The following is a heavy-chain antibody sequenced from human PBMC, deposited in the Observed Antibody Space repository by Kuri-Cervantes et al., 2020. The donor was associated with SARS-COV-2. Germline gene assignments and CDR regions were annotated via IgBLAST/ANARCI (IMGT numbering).Heavy chain of an antibody. J-gene: IGHJ4*02. CDR3: AGDLAGFPDY. V-gene: IGHV3-30-3*01. Sequence: GESLKISCAASAFTFSSYAMHWVRQAPGKGLEWVPIISYDGSNKYYADSVKGRFTISRDNSKNTLYLLMNSLRAEDTAVYYCAGDLAGFPDYWGQGTLVTVSS. D-gene: IGHD3-9*01. CDR2: ISYDGSNK. CDR1: AFTFSSYA.